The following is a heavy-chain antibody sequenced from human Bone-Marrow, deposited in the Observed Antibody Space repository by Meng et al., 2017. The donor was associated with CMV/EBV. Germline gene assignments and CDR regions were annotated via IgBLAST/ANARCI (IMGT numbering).Heavy chain of an antibody. D-gene: IGHD3-10*01. Sequence: FSYYYMTWIRQAPGKGLEWVSSISNSGSTIYYADSVKGRFIISRDNAKNSLFLQMTSLRVEDTAVYYCARDFEPTHYYGSGSYFYGYWGQGTLVTVSS. V-gene: IGHV3-11*01. CDR1: FSYYY. J-gene: IGHJ4*02. CDR3: ARDFEPTHYYGSGSYFYGY. CDR2: ISNSGSTI.